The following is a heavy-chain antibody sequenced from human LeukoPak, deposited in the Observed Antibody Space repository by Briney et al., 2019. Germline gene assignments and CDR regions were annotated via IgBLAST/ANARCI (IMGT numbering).Heavy chain of an antibody. V-gene: IGHV3-7*01. CDR2: IKQDGSEK. CDR3: ARVLGVAEDDY. CDR1: GFTVSSNY. D-gene: IGHD2-15*01. J-gene: IGHJ4*02. Sequence: GGSLRLSCAASGFTVSSNYMSWVRQAPGKGLEWVANIKQDGSEKYYVDSVKGRFTISRDNAKNSLYLQMNSLRAEDTAVYYCARVLGVAEDDYWGQGTLVTVSS.